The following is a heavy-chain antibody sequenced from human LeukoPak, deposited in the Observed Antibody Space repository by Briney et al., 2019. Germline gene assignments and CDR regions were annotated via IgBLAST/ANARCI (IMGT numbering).Heavy chain of an antibody. V-gene: IGHV4-59*01. J-gene: IGHJ4*02. CDR3: ATNSGYSYGLDY. D-gene: IGHD5-18*01. CDR2: IYYSGST. CDR1: GGSISSYS. Sequence: SETLSLTCTVSGGSISSYSWSWIRQPPGKGLEWIGYIYYSGSTNYNPSLKSRVTISVDTSKNQFSLKLSSVTAAYTAVYYCATNSGYSYGLDYWGQGTLVTVSS.